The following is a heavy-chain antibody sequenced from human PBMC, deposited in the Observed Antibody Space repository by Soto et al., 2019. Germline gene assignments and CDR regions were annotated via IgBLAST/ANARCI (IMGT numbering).Heavy chain of an antibody. D-gene: IGHD2-8*02. CDR2: VYYSGRT. J-gene: IGHJ4*02. V-gene: IGHV4-59*01. CDR1: GGSISGYY. Sequence: QVQLQESGPGLVRPSETLSLTCTLAGGSISGYYWSWIRQPPGKGLEWLGYVYYSGRTKYNPSLESRVTISVDISNNQCSLMLTSVTAAETAVYYCGKYCRTDAEGNRLDCWGQGTLVTVSS. CDR3: GKYCRTDAEGNRLDC.